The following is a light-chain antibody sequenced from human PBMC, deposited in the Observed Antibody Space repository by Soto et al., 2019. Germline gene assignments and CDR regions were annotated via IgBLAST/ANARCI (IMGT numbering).Light chain of an antibody. Sequence: EIVLTQSPGTLSLSPGERATLPCRASQSVSNNYLAWYQQKPGQAPRLVIYGASSRATGIPDRFSGSGSGTDFTLTISRLEPEDFAVYYCQQYASSPLTFGGGTKVEIK. CDR2: GAS. V-gene: IGKV3-20*01. CDR1: QSVSNNY. CDR3: QQYASSPLT. J-gene: IGKJ4*01.